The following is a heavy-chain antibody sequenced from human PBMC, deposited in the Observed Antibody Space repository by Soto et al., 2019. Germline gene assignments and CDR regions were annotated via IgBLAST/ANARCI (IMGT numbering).Heavy chain of an antibody. D-gene: IGHD3-22*01. Sequence: SETLSLTCDVSNFSISNGYYWSWIRQPPGRGSEWIGSMYHRGSAYYNPSLAGRVSISIDTSKNQFSLSLTSVAAADTAVYFCAREAFHYYATTGFYSDYWGRGTLVTVSS. J-gene: IGHJ4*02. CDR3: AREAFHYYATTGFYSDY. V-gene: IGHV4-38-2*02. CDR1: NFSISNGYY. CDR2: MYHRGSA.